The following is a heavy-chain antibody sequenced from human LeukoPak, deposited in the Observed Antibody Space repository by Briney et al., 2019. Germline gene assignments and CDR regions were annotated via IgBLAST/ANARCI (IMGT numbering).Heavy chain of an antibody. CDR2: ISSSSSYI. CDR1: GFTFSSYS. V-gene: IGHV3-21*01. J-gene: IGHJ4*02. D-gene: IGHD5-18*01. Sequence: PGGSLRLSCAASGFTFSSYSMNWVRQAPGKGLEWVSSISSSSSYISYADSVKGRFTVSRDNAKNSLYLQMNSLRAEDTAMYYCARDVSGYRYGLGDYWGQGTLVTVSS. CDR3: ARDVSGYRYGLGDY.